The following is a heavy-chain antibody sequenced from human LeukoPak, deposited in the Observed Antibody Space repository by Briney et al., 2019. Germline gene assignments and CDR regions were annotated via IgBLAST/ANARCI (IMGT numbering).Heavy chain of an antibody. CDR3: AREGYYDNAFDI. D-gene: IGHD3-22*01. J-gene: IGHJ3*02. CDR2: IYYSGST. CDR1: GGSISSSSYY. V-gene: IGHV4-39*07. Sequence: SETLSLTCTVSGGSISSSSYYWGWIRQPPGKGLECIGSIYYSGSTYYSPSLKSRVTISVDTSKNQFSLKLSSVTAADTAVYYCAREGYYDNAFDIWGQGTMVTVSS.